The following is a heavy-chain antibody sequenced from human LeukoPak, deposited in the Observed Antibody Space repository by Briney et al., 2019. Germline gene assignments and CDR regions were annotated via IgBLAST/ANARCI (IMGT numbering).Heavy chain of an antibody. V-gene: IGHV3-23*01. CDR2: ISYSGDNT. J-gene: IGHJ4*02. CDR1: GFSFSSYA. CDR3: AKRSGYTTGWFFDF. D-gene: IGHD6-19*01. Sequence: GGSLKLSCAASGFSFSSYAMSWVRQAPGKGLEWVSSISYSGDNTYYAESVKGRFTISRDNSKNTLFLQMNSLRAEDTAVFYCAKRSGYTTGWFFDFWGQGTLVTVSS.